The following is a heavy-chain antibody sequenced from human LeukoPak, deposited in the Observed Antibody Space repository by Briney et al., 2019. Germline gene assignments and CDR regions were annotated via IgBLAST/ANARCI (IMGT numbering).Heavy chain of an antibody. Sequence: ASVKVSCKASGYTFTSYDINWVRQATGQGLEWMGWMNPNSGNTGYAQKFQGRVTMTRNTSISTAYMELSSLRSEDTAVYYCARAPHYYYDSIGYYHQDYWGQGTLVTVSS. J-gene: IGHJ4*02. CDR3: ARAPHYYYDSIGYYHQDY. D-gene: IGHD3-22*01. V-gene: IGHV1-8*01. CDR1: GYTFTSYD. CDR2: MNPNSGNT.